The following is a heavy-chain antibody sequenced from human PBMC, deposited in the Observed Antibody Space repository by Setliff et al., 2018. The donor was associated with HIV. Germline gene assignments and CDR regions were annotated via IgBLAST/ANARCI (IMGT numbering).Heavy chain of an antibody. V-gene: IGHV1-18*01. J-gene: IGHJ6*02. D-gene: IGHD6-19*01. CDR1: GYTFATYG. CDR2: ISPYIGHT. CDR3: ARLGSGWSDSYYYAMDV. Sequence: ASVKVSCKASGYTFATYGISWVRQAPGHGLEWMGWISPYIGHTNYAQNFQDRVTMTIDTSTSRAYMELRSLRSDDTAVYFCARLGSGWSDSYYYAMDVWGQGTTVTVSS.